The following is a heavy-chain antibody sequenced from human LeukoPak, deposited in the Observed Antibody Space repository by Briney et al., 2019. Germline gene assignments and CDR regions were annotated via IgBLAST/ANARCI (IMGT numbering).Heavy chain of an antibody. J-gene: IGHJ4*02. V-gene: IGHV3-23*01. D-gene: IGHD5-18*01. CDR1: GFTFSSYA. Sequence: GGSLRLSCAASGFTFSSYAMSWVRQAPGKGLEWVSAISGSGGSTYYADSVKGRFTISRDNSKNTLYLQMNSLRAEDTAVYYCANSRRGYSYDLGGWYFDYWGQGTLVTVSS. CDR3: ANSRRGYSYDLGGWYFDY. CDR2: ISGSGGST.